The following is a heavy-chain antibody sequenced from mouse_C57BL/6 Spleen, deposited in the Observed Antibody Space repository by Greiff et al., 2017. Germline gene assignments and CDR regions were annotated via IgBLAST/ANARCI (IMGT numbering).Heavy chain of an antibody. Sequence: EVKLVESGPGLVKPSQSLSLTCSVTGYSITSGYYWNWIRQFPGNKLEWMGYISYDGSNNYNPSLKNRISITRDTSKNQFFLTLNSVTTEDTATYYCARDYFDYWGQGTTLTVSS. CDR3: ARDYFDY. J-gene: IGHJ2*01. V-gene: IGHV3-6*01. CDR1: GYSITSGYY. CDR2: ISYDGSN.